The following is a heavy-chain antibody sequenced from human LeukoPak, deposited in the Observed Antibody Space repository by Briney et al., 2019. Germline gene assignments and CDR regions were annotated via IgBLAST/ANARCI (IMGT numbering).Heavy chain of an antibody. D-gene: IGHD2-2*02. Sequence: SETLSLTCAVYGGSFSGYYWSWIRQPPGKGLEWIGEINHSGSTNYNPSLKSRVTISVDTSKNQFSLKLSSVTAADTAVYYCARGARIPKDVWGKGTTVTVSS. J-gene: IGHJ6*04. V-gene: IGHV4-34*01. CDR1: GGSFSGYY. CDR2: INHSGST. CDR3: ARGARIPKDV.